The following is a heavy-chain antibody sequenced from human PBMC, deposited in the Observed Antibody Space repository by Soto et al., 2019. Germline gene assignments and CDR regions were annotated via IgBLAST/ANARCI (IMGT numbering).Heavy chain of an antibody. Sequence: SETLSLTCTVSGGSISSYYWSWIRQPPGKGLEWIGYIYYSGSTNYNPSLKSRVTISVDTSKNQFSLKLSSVTAADTAVYYCARQLTTPDYAFDIRGQRTMVTVSS. D-gene: IGHD4-17*01. CDR1: GGSISSYY. CDR2: IYYSGST. CDR3: ARQLTTPDYAFDI. V-gene: IGHV4-59*08. J-gene: IGHJ3*02.